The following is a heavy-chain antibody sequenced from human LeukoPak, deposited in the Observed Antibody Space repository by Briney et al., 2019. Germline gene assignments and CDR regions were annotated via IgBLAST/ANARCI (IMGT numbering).Heavy chain of an antibody. V-gene: IGHV3-30*18. Sequence: PGRSLRLSCAASGFTFSSYGMHWVRQAPGKGLEWVAVISYDGSNKYYADSVKGRFTISRDNSKNTLYLQMNSLRAEDTAVYYCAKGDYYGSGSYYYYYYGMDVWGKGTTVTVSS. CDR3: AKGDYYGSGSYYYYYYGMDV. CDR2: ISYDGSNK. CDR1: GFTFSSYG. J-gene: IGHJ6*04. D-gene: IGHD3-10*01.